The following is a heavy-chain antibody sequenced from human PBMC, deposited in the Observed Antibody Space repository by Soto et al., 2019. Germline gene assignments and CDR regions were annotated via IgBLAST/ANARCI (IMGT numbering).Heavy chain of an antibody. CDR1: GYTFTSYG. J-gene: IGHJ4*02. Sequence: ASVKVSCKASGYTFTSYGISWVRQAPGQGLEWMGWISAYNGNTNYAQKLQGRVTMTTDTSTSTAYMELRSLRSDDTAVYYCARVLLWFGESNSYFDYWGQGTLVTVYS. CDR3: ARVLLWFGESNSYFDY. CDR2: ISAYNGNT. V-gene: IGHV1-18*01. D-gene: IGHD3-10*01.